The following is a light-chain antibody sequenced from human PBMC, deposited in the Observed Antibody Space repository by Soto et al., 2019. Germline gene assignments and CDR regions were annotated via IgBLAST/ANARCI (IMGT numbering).Light chain of an antibody. J-gene: IGKJ5*01. V-gene: IGKV1-5*01. CDR2: AAS. CDR3: QQYNTYST. CDR1: QSITTW. Sequence: DIQMTQSPSTVSAYVGDSVTITCRASQSITTWLAWYQQKPGKAPKILIYAASSLQSGVPSRFSGSGSGTEFTLTIRSLQPDDFATYYCQQYNTYSTFGKGKQLEIK.